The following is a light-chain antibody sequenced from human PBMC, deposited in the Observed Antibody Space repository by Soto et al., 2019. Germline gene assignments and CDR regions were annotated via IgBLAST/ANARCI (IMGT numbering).Light chain of an antibody. CDR2: AAS. CDR3: QQLFSYPLFT. CDR1: QGISSY. J-gene: IGKJ3*01. Sequence: DIQLTQSPSFLSASVGDRVTITCRASQGISSYLAWYQQKPGKAPKLLIYAASTLRSGAPSRFSGSGSGTEFTLTISSLPPEDFASYYCQQLFSYPLFTFGPGTKVDIK. V-gene: IGKV1-9*01.